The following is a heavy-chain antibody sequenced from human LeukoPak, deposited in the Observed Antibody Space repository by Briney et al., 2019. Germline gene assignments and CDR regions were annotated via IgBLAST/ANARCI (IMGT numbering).Heavy chain of an antibody. CDR1: GFTFNIFW. CDR2: IKHDGSEE. V-gene: IGHV3-7*04. D-gene: IGHD7-27*01. Sequence: GGSLRLSCAASGFTFNIFWMSWVRQAPGKGLEWVANIKHDGSEEYYGDSVRGRFTISRDNAKNSLILQMNSLRGEDTAVYYCAWALGNSTGDYWGQGTLVTVSS. CDR3: AWALGNSTGDY. J-gene: IGHJ4*02.